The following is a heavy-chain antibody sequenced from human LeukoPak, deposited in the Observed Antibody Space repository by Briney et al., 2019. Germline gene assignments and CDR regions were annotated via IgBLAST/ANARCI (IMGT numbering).Heavy chain of an antibody. CDR2: ISGSGGST. D-gene: IGHD3-10*01. Sequence: GGSLRLSCAASGFTFSSYAMSWARQAPGKGLEWVSAISGSGGSTYYADSVKGRFTISRDNSKNTLYLQMNSLRAEDTAVYYCAKDQAMVRGVIITYFDYWGQGTLVTVSS. J-gene: IGHJ4*02. V-gene: IGHV3-23*01. CDR3: AKDQAMVRGVIITYFDY. CDR1: GFTFSSYA.